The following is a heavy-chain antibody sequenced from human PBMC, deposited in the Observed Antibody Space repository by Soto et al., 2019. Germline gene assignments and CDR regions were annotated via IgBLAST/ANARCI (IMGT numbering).Heavy chain of an antibody. J-gene: IGHJ5*02. CDR1: GFTFSSYA. CDR3: AKDFGGYEGNNWFDP. V-gene: IGHV3-23*01. CDR2: ISGSGGST. D-gene: IGHD3-22*01. Sequence: WGSLRLSCAASGFTFSSYAMSWVRQAPGKGLEWVSAISGSGGSTYYADSVKGWLTISRDNAKNTLYLQMNSLRAEDTAVYYCAKDFGGYEGNNWFDPWGQGTLVTVSS.